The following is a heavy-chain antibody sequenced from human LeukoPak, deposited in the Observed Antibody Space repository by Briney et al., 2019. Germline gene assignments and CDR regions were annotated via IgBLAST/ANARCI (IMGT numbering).Heavy chain of an antibody. Sequence: PSETLSLTCTVSGGSISSYYWSWIRQPPGKGLEWIGYIYYSGSTNYNPSLKSRVTISLDTSKNQFSLKLNSVTAADTAVYYCARSYYDSSGYFFELGYWGQGTLVTVSS. CDR2: IYYSGST. V-gene: IGHV4-59*01. J-gene: IGHJ4*02. D-gene: IGHD3-22*01. CDR1: GGSISSYY. CDR3: ARSYYDSSGYFFELGY.